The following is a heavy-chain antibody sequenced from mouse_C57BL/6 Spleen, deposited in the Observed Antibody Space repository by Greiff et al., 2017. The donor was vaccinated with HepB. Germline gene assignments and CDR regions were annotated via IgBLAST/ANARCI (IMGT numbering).Heavy chain of an antibody. V-gene: IGHV1-54*01. D-gene: IGHD2-4*01. CDR1: GYAFSNYL. CDR3: ARDDYDVAY. Sequence: QVQLKESGAELVRPGTSVKVSCKASGYAFSNYLIEWVKQRPGQGLEWIGVINPGSGGTNYNEKFKGKATLTADKSSSTAYMQLSSLTSEDSAVYFCARDDYDVAYWGQGTLVTVSA. CDR2: INPGSGGT. J-gene: IGHJ3*01.